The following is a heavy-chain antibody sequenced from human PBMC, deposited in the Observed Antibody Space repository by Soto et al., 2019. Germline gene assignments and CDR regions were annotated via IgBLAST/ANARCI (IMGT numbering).Heavy chain of an antibody. V-gene: IGHV3-23*01. CDR3: AKGAPTTVTSSFDY. J-gene: IGHJ4*02. CDR2: ISGSGDST. CDR1: GFTFSSYS. D-gene: IGHD4-17*01. Sequence: PGGSLRLSCAASGFTFSSYSMNWVRQAPGKGLEWVSTISGSGDSTLYADSVKGRFTVSRDSSKNTLYLQMNSLRAEDTAVYYCAKGAPTTVTSSFDYWGQGTLVTVSS.